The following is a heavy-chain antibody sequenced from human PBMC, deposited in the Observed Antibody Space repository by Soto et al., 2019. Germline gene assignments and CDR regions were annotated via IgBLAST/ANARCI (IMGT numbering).Heavy chain of an antibody. D-gene: IGHD6-13*01. J-gene: IGHJ5*02. CDR2: INHSGST. V-gene: IGHV4-34*01. Sequence: PSETLSLTCAVYGGSFSGYYWSWIRQPPGKGLEWIGEINHSGSTNHNPSLKSRVTISVDTSKNQFSLKLSSVTAADTAVYYCARVESGYSSSWDYNWLDPWGQGTLVTV. CDR1: GGSFSGYY. CDR3: ARVESGYSSSWDYNWLDP.